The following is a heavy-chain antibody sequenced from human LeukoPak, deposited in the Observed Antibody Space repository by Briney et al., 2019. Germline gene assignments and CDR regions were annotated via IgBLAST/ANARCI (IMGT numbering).Heavy chain of an antibody. Sequence: ASVKVSCKASGYTFTNYDINWVRQATGQGLEWMGGFDPGDGETIYAQKFQGRVTMTEDTSTDTAYMELSSLRSEDTAVYYCAVGITAIIYYYYGMDVWGHGTTVTVSS. J-gene: IGHJ6*02. CDR3: AVGITAIIYYYYGMDV. V-gene: IGHV1-24*01. CDR2: FDPGDGET. CDR1: GYTFTNYD. D-gene: IGHD2-2*02.